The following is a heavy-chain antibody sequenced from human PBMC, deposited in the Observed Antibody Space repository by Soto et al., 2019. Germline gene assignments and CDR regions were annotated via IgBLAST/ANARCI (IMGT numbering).Heavy chain of an antibody. D-gene: IGHD3-10*01. CDR2: INHRGST. V-gene: IGHV4-39*07. CDR3: ARYMGGMDV. CDR1: GGSISSSSYY. J-gene: IGHJ6*02. Sequence: PSETLSLTCTVSGGSISSSSYYWGWIRQPPGKGLEWIGSINHRGSTNYNPSLKSRVTISVDTSKNQFSLKLSSVTAADTAVYYCARYMGGMDVWGQGTTVTVSS.